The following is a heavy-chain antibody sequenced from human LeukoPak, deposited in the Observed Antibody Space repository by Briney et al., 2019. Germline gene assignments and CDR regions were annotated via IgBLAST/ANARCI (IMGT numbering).Heavy chain of an antibody. CDR3: ARHFGHRVRRVGVGATNYPNYYYYYMDV. J-gene: IGHJ6*03. V-gene: IGHV4-39*01. Sequence: PSETLSLTCTVSGGSISSSSYYWGWIRQPPGKGLEWIGSIYYSGSTYYNPSLKSRVTISVDTSKNQFSLKLSSVTAADTAVYYCARHFGHRVRRVGVGATNYPNYYYYYMDVWGKGTTVTISS. CDR1: GGSISSSSYY. D-gene: IGHD1-26*01. CDR2: IYYSGST.